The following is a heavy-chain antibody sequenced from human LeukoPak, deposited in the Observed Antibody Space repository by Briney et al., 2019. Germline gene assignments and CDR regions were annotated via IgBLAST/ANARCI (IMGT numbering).Heavy chain of an antibody. V-gene: IGHV1-69*06. CDR2: IIPIFGTA. D-gene: IGHD6-13*01. J-gene: IGHJ6*04. CDR1: GGTFCSYA. CDR3: ARPDSSSYLSYGMDV. Sequence: ASVKVSCKASGGTFCSYAISWVRQAPGQGLEWMGGIIPIFGTANYAQKFQGRVTITADKSTSTAYMEPSSLRSEDTAVYYCARPDSSSYLSYGMDVWGKGTTVTVSS.